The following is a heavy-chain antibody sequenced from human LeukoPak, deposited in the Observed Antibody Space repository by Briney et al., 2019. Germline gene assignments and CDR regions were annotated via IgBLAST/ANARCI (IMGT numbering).Heavy chain of an antibody. J-gene: IGHJ3*02. V-gene: IGHV3-21*01. D-gene: IGHD4-23*01. CDR1: GFTFSSYS. CDR2: ISSSSSYI. CDR3: ARLPVVTPAFDI. Sequence: GGSLRLSCAASGFTFSSYSMNWVRQAPGKGLEWVSSISSSSSYIYYADSVKGRFTISRDNAKNSLYLQMNSLRAEDTAVYYCARLPVVTPAFDIWGQGTMVTVSS.